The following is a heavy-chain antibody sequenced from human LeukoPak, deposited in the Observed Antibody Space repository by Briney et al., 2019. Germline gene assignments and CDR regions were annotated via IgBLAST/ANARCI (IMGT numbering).Heavy chain of an antibody. CDR3: SAYRRQYASSGYDY. CDR2: IKSNADGGPT. V-gene: IGHV3-15*01. J-gene: IGHJ4*01. Sequence: PGGALRLSCVASGFSFSRYALSWVRQATGKGLEWLGRIKSNADGGPTDYAAPVRGQITISRDASQNTLYLQLERLNAEDTAEYYGSAYRRQYASSGYDYWGQGTLVAVSS. D-gene: IGHD3-22*01. CDR1: GFSFSRYA.